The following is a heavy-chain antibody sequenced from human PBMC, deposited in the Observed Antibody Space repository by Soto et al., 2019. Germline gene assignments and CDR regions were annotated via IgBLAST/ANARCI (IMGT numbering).Heavy chain of an antibody. Sequence: GGSLRLSCTASGFTFGDYAMSWFRQAPGKGLEWVGFIRSKTDGGTTDYAAPVKGRFTISRDDSKNTLYLQMNSLKTEDTAVYYCTTDKARRTMIVVVTYYWGQGTLVTVSS. D-gene: IGHD3-22*01. CDR2: IRSKTDGGTT. V-gene: IGHV3-49*03. CDR1: GFTFGDYA. J-gene: IGHJ4*02. CDR3: TTDKARRTMIVVVTYY.